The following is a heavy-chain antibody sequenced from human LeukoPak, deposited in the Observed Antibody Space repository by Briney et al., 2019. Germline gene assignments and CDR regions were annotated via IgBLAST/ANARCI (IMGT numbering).Heavy chain of an antibody. Sequence: PSETLSLTCTVSGGSISSYYWSWIRQPPGKGLEWIGYIYYSGSTNYNPSLKSRVTISVDTSENQFSLKLSSVTAADTAVYYCARHPYSSSWYGSCYFDYWGQGTLVTVSS. J-gene: IGHJ4*02. V-gene: IGHV4-59*08. CDR2: IYYSGST. D-gene: IGHD6-13*01. CDR3: ARHPYSSSWYGSCYFDY. CDR1: GGSISSYY.